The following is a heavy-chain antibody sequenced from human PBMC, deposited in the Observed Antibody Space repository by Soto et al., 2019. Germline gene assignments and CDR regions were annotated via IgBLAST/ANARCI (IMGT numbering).Heavy chain of an antibody. V-gene: IGHV3-23*01. CDR3: AKWQQLSHGMDV. D-gene: IGHD6-13*01. J-gene: IGHJ6*02. CDR1: GFTFSSYA. Sequence: GGSLRLSCAASGFTFSSYAMSWVRQAPGKGLEWVSAISGSGGSTYYADSVKGRFTISRDNSKNTLYLQMNSLGAEDTAVYYCAKWQQLSHGMDVWGQGTTVTVSS. CDR2: ISGSGGST.